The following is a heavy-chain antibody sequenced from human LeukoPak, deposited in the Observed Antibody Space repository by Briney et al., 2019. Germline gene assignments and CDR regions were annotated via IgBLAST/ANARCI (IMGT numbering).Heavy chain of an antibody. CDR2: VSTTGGST. CDR3: AKCSGWFVRGKDYYYYYMDV. V-gene: IGHV3-23*01. D-gene: IGHD6-19*01. J-gene: IGHJ6*03. Sequence: GGSLRLSCGASSFTFSSYVMSWVRQAPGKGLEWVSTVSTTGGSTYYADSVKGRFTISRDNSKDTLYLQMNSLRAEDTAVYYCAKCSGWFVRGKDYYYYYMDVWGKGTTVTVSS. CDR1: SFTFSSYV.